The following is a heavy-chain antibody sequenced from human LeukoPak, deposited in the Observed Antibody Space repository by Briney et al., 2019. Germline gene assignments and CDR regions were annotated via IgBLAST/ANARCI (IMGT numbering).Heavy chain of an antibody. V-gene: IGHV3-48*03. CDR3: ARGGITLVPP. J-gene: IGHJ5*02. D-gene: IGHD3-10*01. CDR1: GFTFSSYE. CDR2: IISSGSTI. Sequence: PGGSLRLSCAASGFTFSSYEMNWVRQAPGKGLEWVSYIISSGSTIYYADSVKGRFTISRDNAKNSLYLQMNSLRAEDTAVYYCARGGITLVPPWGQGALVTVSS.